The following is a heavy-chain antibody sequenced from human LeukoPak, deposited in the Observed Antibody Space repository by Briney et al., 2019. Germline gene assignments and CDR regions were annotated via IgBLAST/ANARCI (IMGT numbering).Heavy chain of an antibody. D-gene: IGHD3-16*01. J-gene: IGHJ1*01. V-gene: IGHV3-11*06. CDR3: ARDWGLQH. CDR2: ISSSSSYT. CDR1: GFTFSDYY. Sequence: PGGSLRLSCAASGFTFSDYYMSWLRQAPGKGLEWVSYISSSSSYTNYADSVKGRFTISRDNAKNSLYLQMNSLRAEDTAVYYCARDWGLQHWGQGTLVTVSS.